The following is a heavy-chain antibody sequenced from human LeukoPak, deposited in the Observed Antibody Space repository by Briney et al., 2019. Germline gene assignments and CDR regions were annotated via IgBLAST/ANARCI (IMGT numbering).Heavy chain of an antibody. J-gene: IGHJ3*02. CDR1: GYSFSTSW. V-gene: IGHV5-51*01. CDR2: IYPGDSDT. CDR3: ASSDAWPPLQVI. D-gene: IGHD5-24*01. Sequence: GESLKISCRGSGYSFSTSWIGWVRQMSGKGLEWMGIIYPGDSDTKYSPSFQGQVTISADKSISTAYLQWSSLKASDTAMYYCASSDAWPPLQVIWGQGTMVTVSS.